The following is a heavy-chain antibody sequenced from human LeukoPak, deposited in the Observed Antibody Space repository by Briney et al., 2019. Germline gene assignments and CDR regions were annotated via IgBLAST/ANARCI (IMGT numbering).Heavy chain of an antibody. V-gene: IGHV4-39*07. CDR2: IYYSGST. Sequence: SETLSLTCTVSGGSISSSSYYWGWIRQPPGKGLEWIGSIYYSGSTYYNPSLKSRVTISVDTSKNQFSLKLSSVTAADTAVYYCARNDQLLSFDYWGQGTLVTVSS. D-gene: IGHD2-2*01. J-gene: IGHJ4*02. CDR3: ARNDQLLSFDY. CDR1: GGSISSSSYY.